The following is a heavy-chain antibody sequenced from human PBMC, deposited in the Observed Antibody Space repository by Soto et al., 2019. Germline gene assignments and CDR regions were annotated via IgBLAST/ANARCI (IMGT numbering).Heavy chain of an antibody. Sequence: GGSLRLSCAASGFTFSSYAMSWVRQAPGKGLEWVSAISGSGGSTYYADSVKGRFTISRDNSKNTLYLQMNSLRAEDTAVYYCAKAGVLRFLEWLLYFDYWGQGTLVTVSS. CDR1: GFTFSSYA. CDR3: AKAGVLRFLEWLLYFDY. CDR2: ISGSGGST. V-gene: IGHV3-23*01. D-gene: IGHD3-3*01. J-gene: IGHJ4*02.